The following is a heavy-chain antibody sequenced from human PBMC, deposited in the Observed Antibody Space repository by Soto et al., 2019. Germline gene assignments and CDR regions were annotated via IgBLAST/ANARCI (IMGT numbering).Heavy chain of an antibody. CDR2: FVPILDTP. Sequence: QVQLVQSGSEVKKPGSSVKVSCKASGGTFSTQPINWVRQAPGQGLEWMGGFVPILDTPYYAQHFQGRVTIPADESRITMHRGQGAMTSGDAAVYYGAAPPPWSGSVFDYWAQEPLATLPP. J-gene: IGHJ4*02. D-gene: IGHD3-3*01. V-gene: IGHV1-69*12. CDR3: AAPPPWSGSVFDY. CDR1: GGTFSTQP.